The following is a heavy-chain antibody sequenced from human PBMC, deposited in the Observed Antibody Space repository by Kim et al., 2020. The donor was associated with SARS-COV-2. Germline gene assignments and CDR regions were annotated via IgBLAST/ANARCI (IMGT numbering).Heavy chain of an antibody. D-gene: IGHD3-9*01. V-gene: IGHV4-38-2*02. CDR2: IYHSGST. Sequence: SETLSLTCTVSGYSISSGYYWGWIRQPPGKGLEWIGSIYHSGSTYYNPSLKSRVTISVDTSKNQSSLKLSSVTAADTAVYYCASELTVFGPWGQGTLVTVSS. CDR1: GYSISSGYY. CDR3: ASELTVFGP. J-gene: IGHJ5*02.